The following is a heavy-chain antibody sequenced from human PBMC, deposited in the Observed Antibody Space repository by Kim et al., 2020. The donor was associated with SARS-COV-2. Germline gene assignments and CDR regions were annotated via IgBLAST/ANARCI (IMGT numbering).Heavy chain of an antibody. CDR2: INGGNGET. V-gene: IGHV1-3*01. CDR1: GYSFTKYA. J-gene: IGHJ6*03. CDR3: ARDPSNCSSGSCHYYYYMDV. D-gene: IGHD2-15*01. Sequence: ASVKVSCKASGYSFTKYAIHWVRQAPGQRLEWMGWINGGNGETKHSQKFQGRVTITRDTSASTAYMELSTLRSEDTAVYYCARDPSNCSSGSCHYYYYMDVWGKGNTVIGSS.